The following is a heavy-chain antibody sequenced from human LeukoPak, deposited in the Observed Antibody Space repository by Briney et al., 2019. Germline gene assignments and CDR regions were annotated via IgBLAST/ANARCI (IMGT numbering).Heavy chain of an antibody. Sequence: GGSLRLSCAASGFTFSSYSMNWVRQAPGKGLEWVSGISGSGFSTYYADSVKGRFTISRDNSKNTLYLQMNSLRAEDTAVYYCAKKAYYYDSSGYSGYYFDYWGQGTLVTVSS. CDR3: AKKAYYYDSSGYSGYYFDY. CDR2: ISGSGFST. V-gene: IGHV3-23*01. J-gene: IGHJ4*02. D-gene: IGHD3-22*01. CDR1: GFTFSSYS.